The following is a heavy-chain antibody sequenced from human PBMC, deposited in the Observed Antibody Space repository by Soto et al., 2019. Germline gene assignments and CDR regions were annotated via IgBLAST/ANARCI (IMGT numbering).Heavy chain of an antibody. V-gene: IGHV1-3*01. Sequence: GASVKVSCKASGYTFTSYAMHWVRQAPGQRLEWMGWINAGNGNTKYSQKFQGRVTITRDTSASTAYMELSSLRSEDTAVYYCAADYSSSPQVLDDWGQGTLVTVSS. CDR2: INAGNGNT. CDR1: GYTFTSYA. D-gene: IGHD6-6*01. CDR3: AADYSSSPQVLDD. J-gene: IGHJ4*02.